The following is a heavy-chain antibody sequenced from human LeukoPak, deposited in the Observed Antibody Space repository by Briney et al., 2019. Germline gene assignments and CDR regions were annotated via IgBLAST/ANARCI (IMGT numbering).Heavy chain of an antibody. V-gene: IGHV3-21*01. CDR3: AKNKRTWFGELLYYFDY. J-gene: IGHJ4*02. CDR1: AFSFSNYN. CDR2: ITSSGSYI. Sequence: GGSLRLSCAASAFSFSNYNMNWVRQAPGKGLEWVSSITSSGSYIYYADSVKGRFTISRDNSKNTLYLQMNSLRAEDTAVYYCAKNKRTWFGELLYYFDYWGQGTLVTVSS. D-gene: IGHD3-10*01.